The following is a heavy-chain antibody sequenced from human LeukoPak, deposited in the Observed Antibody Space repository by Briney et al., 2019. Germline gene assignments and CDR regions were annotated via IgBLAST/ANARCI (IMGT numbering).Heavy chain of an antibody. J-gene: IGHJ4*02. CDR2: VSTYNFAI. D-gene: IGHD5-12*01. CDR1: GHIFTSYG. CDR3: ARCWSFDRGYCDF. V-gene: IGHV1-18*01. Sequence: ASVRVSCQTSGHIFTSYGFTWVRPAPGRRPEWMGWVSTYNFAIEYAWKFQGRVTMTADTSTGTVYMDLRSLRGDDTAIYYCARCWSFDRGYCDFWGQGTQVIVSS.